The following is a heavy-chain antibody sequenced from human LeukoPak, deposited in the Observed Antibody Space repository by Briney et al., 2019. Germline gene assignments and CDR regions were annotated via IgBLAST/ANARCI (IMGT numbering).Heavy chain of an antibody. J-gene: IGHJ6*02. D-gene: IGHD3-3*01. V-gene: IGHV3-30-3*01. CDR1: GFTFSSYA. CDR3: ASLEWLSTTHYGMDV. Sequence: PGRSLRLSCAASGFTFSSYAMHWVRQAPGKGLERVAAISYDGSNKYYADSVKGRFTISRDNSKNTLYLQMNSLRAEDTAVYDCASLEWLSTTHYGMDVWGQGTTVTVSS. CDR2: ISYDGSNK.